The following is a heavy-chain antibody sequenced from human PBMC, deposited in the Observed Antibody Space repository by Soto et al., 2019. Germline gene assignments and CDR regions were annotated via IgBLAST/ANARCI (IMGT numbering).Heavy chain of an antibody. J-gene: IGHJ5*02. CDR3: ARAARGGPYNWFDP. Sequence: GRSLRLSWAAAGFTFSSYSMNWVRQAPGKGLEWVSSISSSSSYIYYADSVKGRFTISRDNAKNSLYLQMNSLRAEDTAVYYCARAARGGPYNWFDPWGQGTLVTVSS. CDR1: GFTFSSYS. CDR2: ISSSSSYI. D-gene: IGHD2-15*01. V-gene: IGHV3-21*01.